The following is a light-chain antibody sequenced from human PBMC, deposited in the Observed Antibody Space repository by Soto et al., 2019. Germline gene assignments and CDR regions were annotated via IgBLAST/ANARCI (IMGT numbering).Light chain of an antibody. CDR1: SSDVGGYNY. J-gene: IGLJ3*02. V-gene: IGLV2-8*01. CDR3: RLYAGINIRM. CDR2: EVS. Sequence: QYALTQPPSASGSPGQSVTISCTGTSSDVGGYNYVSWYQQHPGKAPKLMIYEVSKRPSGVPDRFSGSKSGNTASLTVSGVLAEDEADYYCRLYAGINIRMFGGGTKHAVL.